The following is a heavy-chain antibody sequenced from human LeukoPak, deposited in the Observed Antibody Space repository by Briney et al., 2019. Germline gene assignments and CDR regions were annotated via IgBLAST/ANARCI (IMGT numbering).Heavy chain of an antibody. CDR2: ISGGGDST. CDR3: ARDRTTVTLFDY. CDR1: AFTFSSYA. Sequence: PGGSLRLSCAASAFTFSSYAMSWVRQAPGKGLGWVSTISGGGDSTNYADPVKGRFTISRDNSKNTLYLQMNSLRAEDTAVYYCARDRTTVTLFDYWGQGALVTVSS. D-gene: IGHD4-17*01. J-gene: IGHJ4*02. V-gene: IGHV3-23*01.